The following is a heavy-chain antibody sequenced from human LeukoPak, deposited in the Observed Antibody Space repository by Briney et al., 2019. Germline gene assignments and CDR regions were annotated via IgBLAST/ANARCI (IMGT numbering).Heavy chain of an antibody. CDR2: ISSSSSTI. CDR1: GFTFSDYY. Sequence: GGSLRLSCAASGFTFSDYYMSWIRQAPGKGLEWVSYISSSSSTIYYADSVKGRFTISRDNAKNSLYLQMNSLRAEDTAVYYCARDRVIVGAKAQEWWDAFDIWGQGTMVTVSS. V-gene: IGHV3-11*04. CDR3: ARDRVIVGAKAQEWWDAFDI. D-gene: IGHD1-26*01. J-gene: IGHJ3*02.